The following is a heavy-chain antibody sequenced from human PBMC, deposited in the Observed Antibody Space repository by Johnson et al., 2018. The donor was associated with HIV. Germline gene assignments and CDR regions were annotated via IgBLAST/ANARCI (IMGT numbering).Heavy chain of an antibody. Sequence: QVQLVESGEGLVQPGGSLRLSCAASGFTFSDYYMSWMRQAPGPGLEWVSYISSSGGSTYYADSVQGRFTISRDNSKNTLYLQMNSLRAEDTAVYYCARRTVVTPGAFDIWGQGTMVIVSS. CDR3: ARRTVVTPGAFDI. CDR2: ISSSGGST. V-gene: IGHV3-11*01. CDR1: GFTFSDYY. J-gene: IGHJ3*02. D-gene: IGHD4-23*01.